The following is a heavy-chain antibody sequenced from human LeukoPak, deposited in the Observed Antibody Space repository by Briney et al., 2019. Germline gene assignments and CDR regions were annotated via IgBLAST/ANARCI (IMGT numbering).Heavy chain of an antibody. CDR2: IYTSGST. Sequence: SETLSLTCTVSGGSISSSSYYWSWIRQPAGKGLEWIGRIYTSGSTNYNPSLKSRVTISVDTSKNQFSLKLSSVTAADTAVYYCHTGLYEDIWGQGTMVTVSS. D-gene: IGHD2-2*02. CDR1: GGSISSSSYY. J-gene: IGHJ3*02. CDR3: HTGLYEDI. V-gene: IGHV4-61*02.